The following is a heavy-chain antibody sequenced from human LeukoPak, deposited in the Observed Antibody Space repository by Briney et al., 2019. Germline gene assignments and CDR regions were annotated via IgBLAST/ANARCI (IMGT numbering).Heavy chain of an antibody. D-gene: IGHD1-26*01. CDR2: ISSSSSYI. Sequence: GGSLRLSCAASGFTFSSYSMNWVRQAPGKGLEWVSSISSSSSYIYYADSVKGRFTISRDNAKNSLYLQMNSLRAEDTAVYYCARDRATRYMDVWGKGTTVTVSS. CDR3: ARDRATRYMDV. CDR1: GFTFSSYS. V-gene: IGHV3-21*01. J-gene: IGHJ6*03.